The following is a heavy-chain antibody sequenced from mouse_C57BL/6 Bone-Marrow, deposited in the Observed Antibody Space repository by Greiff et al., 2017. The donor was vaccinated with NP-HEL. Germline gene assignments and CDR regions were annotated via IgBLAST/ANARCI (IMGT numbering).Heavy chain of an antibody. CDR2: LDPENGDT. D-gene: IGHD1-1*01. Sequence: EVQLQQSGAELVRPGASVKLSCTASGFNIKDDYMNWVKQRPEQGLEWIGRLDPENGDTEYASKFQGTAPLTADTSSNTAYLHLSSLTAEDTAVYCCTTVVAPYDYGCQGTTITVSS. CDR1: GFNIKDDY. V-gene: IGHV14-4*01. J-gene: IGHJ2*01. CDR3: TTVVAPYDY.